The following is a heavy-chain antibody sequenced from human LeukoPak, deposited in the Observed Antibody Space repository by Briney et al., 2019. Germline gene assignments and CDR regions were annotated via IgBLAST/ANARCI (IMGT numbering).Heavy chain of an antibody. CDR3: AKETPPSGYDYVWGSYRYFDY. CDR2: ISGSGGST. Sequence: GGSLRLSCAASGFTFSSYGMSWVRQAPGKGLEWVSAISGSGGSTYYADSVKGRFTISRDNSKNTLYLQMNSLRAEDTAVYYCAKETPPSGYDYVWGSYRYFDYWGQGTLVTVSS. CDR1: GFTFSSYG. D-gene: IGHD3-16*02. J-gene: IGHJ4*02. V-gene: IGHV3-23*01.